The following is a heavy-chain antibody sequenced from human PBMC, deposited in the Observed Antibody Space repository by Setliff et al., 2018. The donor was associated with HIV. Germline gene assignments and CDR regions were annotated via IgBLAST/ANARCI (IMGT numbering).Heavy chain of an antibody. V-gene: IGHV4-38-2*01. D-gene: IGHD1-26*01. CDR3: LRARAEWDELHSVPSYFDY. CDR2: IYHTGST. J-gene: IGHJ4*02. CDR1: GYSISSGYY. Sequence: SETLSLTCDVSGYSISSGYYWGWIRQSPGKGLEWIATIYHTGSTYYNPSLKSRVTISVDTSKNHFSLKVTSMTAADTAIYYCLRARAEWDELHSVPSYFDYWGQGTLVTVSS.